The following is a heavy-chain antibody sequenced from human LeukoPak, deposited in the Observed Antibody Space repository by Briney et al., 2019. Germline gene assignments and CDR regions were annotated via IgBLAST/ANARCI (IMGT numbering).Heavy chain of an antibody. CDR2: VSAHNGDT. J-gene: IGHJ4*02. CDR3: ARGEYPNDY. D-gene: IGHD2/OR15-2a*01. V-gene: IGHV1-18*01. Sequence: ASVKVSCKVVGNSFTIYGITWVRHAPGQGLEWMAWVSAHNGDTNVAQNFQGRVNMTTDTSTSTAYMELRSLRSDDTAMYYCARGEYPNDYWGEGTLVTVSS. CDR1: GNSFTIYG.